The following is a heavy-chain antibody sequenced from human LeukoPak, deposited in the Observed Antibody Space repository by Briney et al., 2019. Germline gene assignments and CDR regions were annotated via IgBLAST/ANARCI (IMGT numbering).Heavy chain of an antibody. CDR1: GFTFSIYP. CDR2: INSNGGTT. V-gene: IGHV3-64D*06. CDR3: VAGWLQADY. Sequence: PGGSLRRSCSASGFTFSIYPMHWVRQAPGKGLEYLSSINSNGGTTYYADSVKGRFTISRDNSKNTVYLQMSHLRPEDTAVYYCVAGWLQADYWGQGTLLTVSS. J-gene: IGHJ4*02. D-gene: IGHD5-24*01.